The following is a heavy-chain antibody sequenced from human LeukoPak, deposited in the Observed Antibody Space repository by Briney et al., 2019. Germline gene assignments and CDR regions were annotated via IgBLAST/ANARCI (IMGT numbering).Heavy chain of an antibody. CDR2: IYHGGST. V-gene: IGHV4-38-2*02. CDR1: GYFNSSGYF. Sequence: SETLSLTCAVSGYFNSSGYFWGWIRQPPGKGLQWIGSIYHGGSTYYNPSLKSRVTISVDTSKNQFSLNLSSVTAADTAVYYCARDGTGTLFDYWGQGTLVTVSS. J-gene: IGHJ4*02. CDR3: ARDGTGTLFDY. D-gene: IGHD1-7*01.